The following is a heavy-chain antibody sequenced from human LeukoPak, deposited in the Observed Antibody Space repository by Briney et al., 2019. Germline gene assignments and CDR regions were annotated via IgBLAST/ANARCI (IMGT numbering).Heavy chain of an antibody. D-gene: IGHD6-19*01. CDR1: GGSISSYY. CDR2: IYTSGST. Sequence: PSETLSLTCTVSGGSISSYYWSWIRQPAGKGLEWIGHIYTSGSTNYNPSLKSRVTMSVDTSKNQFSLKLSSVTAADTAVYYCARDPPGIGVGSHFDYWGQGTLVTVSS. CDR3: ARDPPGIGVGSHFDY. J-gene: IGHJ4*02. V-gene: IGHV4-4*07.